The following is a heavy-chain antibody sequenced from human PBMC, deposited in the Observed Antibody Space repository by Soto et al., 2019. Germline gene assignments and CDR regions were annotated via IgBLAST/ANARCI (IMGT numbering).Heavy chain of an antibody. CDR2: INAGNGNT. Sequence: ASVKVSCKASGYTFTSYAMHWVRQASGQRLEWMGWINAGNGNTKYSQKFQGRVTITRDTSASTAYMELSSLRSEDTAVYYCARDGNDILTGYSYYYYYMDVWGKGTTVTVSS. J-gene: IGHJ6*03. CDR1: GYTFTSYA. CDR3: ARDGNDILTGYSYYYYYMDV. V-gene: IGHV1-3*01. D-gene: IGHD3-9*01.